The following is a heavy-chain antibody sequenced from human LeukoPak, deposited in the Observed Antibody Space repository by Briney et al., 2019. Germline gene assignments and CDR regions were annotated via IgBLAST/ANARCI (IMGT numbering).Heavy chain of an antibody. CDR3: AIVAKSKPSYDFWSGYPLYYYYYYMDV. J-gene: IGHJ6*03. D-gene: IGHD3-3*01. V-gene: IGHV1-69*05. CDR1: GGTFSSYA. CDR2: IIAIFGTA. Sequence: SVKVSCKASGGTFSSYAISWVRQAPGQGLEWMGGIIAIFGTANYAQKFQGRVTITTDESTSTAYMELSSLRSEDTAVYYCAIVAKSKPSYDFWSGYPLYYYYYYMDVWGKGTTVTVSS.